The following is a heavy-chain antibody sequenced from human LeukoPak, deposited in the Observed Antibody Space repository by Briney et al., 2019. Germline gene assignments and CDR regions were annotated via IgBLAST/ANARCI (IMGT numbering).Heavy chain of an antibody. V-gene: IGHV3-7*03. CDR1: GFMFSSNW. Sequence: QTGGSLRLSCAASGFMFSSNWISWVRLAPGKGLEWVANIKEDGTETYYVDSVKGRFTISRDNAKNSLYLQMNSLRVEDTAVYYCAKEGRSLQTYWGQGTLVTVSS. CDR3: AKEGRSLQTY. CDR2: IKEDGTET. D-gene: IGHD5-24*01. J-gene: IGHJ4*02.